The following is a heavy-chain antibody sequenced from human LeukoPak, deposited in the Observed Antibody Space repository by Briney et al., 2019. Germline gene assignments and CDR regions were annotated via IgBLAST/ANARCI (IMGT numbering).Heavy chain of an antibody. CDR2: MNPNSGNT. J-gene: IGHJ6*03. Sequence: ASVKVSCKASGYTFTSYDINWVRQATGQGLEWVGWMNPNSGNTGYAQKFQGRVTITRNTSISTAYMELSSLRSEDTAVYYCARGPHDSNGPERGYYYYYMDVWGKGTTVTVSS. D-gene: IGHD4-11*01. CDR3: ARGPHDSNGPERGYYYYYMDV. V-gene: IGHV1-8*03. CDR1: GYTFTSYD.